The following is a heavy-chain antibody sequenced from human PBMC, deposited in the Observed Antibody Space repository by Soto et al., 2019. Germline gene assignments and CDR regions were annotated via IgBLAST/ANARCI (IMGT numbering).Heavy chain of an antibody. V-gene: IGHV1-18*01. CDR2: ISAYNGNT. CDR3: ARNVPLDYDISTLEGLDP. J-gene: IGHJ5*02. D-gene: IGHD3-9*01. CDR1: GYTFTSYG. Sequence: ASVKVSCKASGYTFTSYGISWVRQAPGQGLEWMGWISAYNGNTNYAQKLQGRVTMTTDTSTSTAYMELRSLRSDDTAVYYCARNVPLDYDISTLEGLDPWGQGTLVTVSS.